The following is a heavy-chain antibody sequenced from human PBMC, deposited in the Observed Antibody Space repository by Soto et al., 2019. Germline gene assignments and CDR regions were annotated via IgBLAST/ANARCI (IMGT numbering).Heavy chain of an antibody. CDR1: GFTFSSYW. J-gene: IGHJ4*02. Sequence: EVQLVESGGGLVQPGGSLRLSCAASGFTFSSYWMHWVRQAPGKGLVWVSRINSDGSSTSYADSVKGRFTISRDNAKKTLYLQMNSLRAEYTAVYYCARDLRGYSYGNGGNYWGQGTLVTVSS. CDR2: INSDGSST. CDR3: ARDLRGYSYGNGGNY. D-gene: IGHD5-18*01. V-gene: IGHV3-74*01.